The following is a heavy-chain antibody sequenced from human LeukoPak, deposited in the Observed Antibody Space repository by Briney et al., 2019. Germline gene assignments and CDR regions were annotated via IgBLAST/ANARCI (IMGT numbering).Heavy chain of an antibody. CDR1: GGSFSSSY. V-gene: IGHV4-59*08. Sequence: SETLSLTCIVSGGSFSSSYWSWIRQPPGKGLEWIAYIYSNGNTNSNPSLKSRVTIAVDTSQSQFSLKLSSVTAADTAVYYCARHENSSGWGYHFDYWGQGTLVTVSS. CDR2: IYSNGNT. J-gene: IGHJ4*02. D-gene: IGHD6-19*01. CDR3: ARHENSSGWGYHFDY.